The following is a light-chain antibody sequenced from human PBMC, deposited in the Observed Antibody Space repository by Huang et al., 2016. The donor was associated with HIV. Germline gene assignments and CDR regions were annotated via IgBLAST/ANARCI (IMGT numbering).Light chain of an antibody. CDR1: QSIATN. Sequence: ETVMTQSPATLSVSPGGKATLSCRASQSIATNLAWYQQRPGQPPRLLVFGASTRAAGVPARFIGSGSGTDFTLTISGLQSEDFAVYYCQQYNEWPPWTFGQGTKVEI. J-gene: IGKJ1*01. V-gene: IGKV3-15*01. CDR3: QQYNEWPPWT. CDR2: GAS.